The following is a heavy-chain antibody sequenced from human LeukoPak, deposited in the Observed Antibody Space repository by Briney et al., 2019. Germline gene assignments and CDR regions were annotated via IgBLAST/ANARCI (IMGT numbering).Heavy chain of an antibody. Sequence: PGGSLRLSCAASGFSFYHAWMNWVRQAPGKGLEWVGRIKGQPDGGTTDYAAPVRGRFTISRDDSRNTLYLQMNSLKTEDTAVYYWIADTPDFAPYDFDYWGQGTLVTVSS. CDR3: IADTPDFAPYDFDY. V-gene: IGHV3-15*01. CDR1: GFSFYHAW. CDR2: IKGQPDGGTT. J-gene: IGHJ4*02. D-gene: IGHD1-14*01.